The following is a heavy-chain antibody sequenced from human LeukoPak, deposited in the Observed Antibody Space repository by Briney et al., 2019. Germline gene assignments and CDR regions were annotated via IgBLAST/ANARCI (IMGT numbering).Heavy chain of an antibody. CDR2: ISGSGNSI. V-gene: IGHV3-21*01. CDR1: GFSFSNYA. Sequence: PGGSLRLSCAASGFSFSNYAMSWVRQAPGKGLEWISMISGSGNSIYYADSVKGRFTISRDNAKNSLYLQMNSLRAEDTAVYYCARDDRGLVEAFDIWGQGTMVTVSS. J-gene: IGHJ3*02. CDR3: ARDDRGLVEAFDI. D-gene: IGHD1-26*01.